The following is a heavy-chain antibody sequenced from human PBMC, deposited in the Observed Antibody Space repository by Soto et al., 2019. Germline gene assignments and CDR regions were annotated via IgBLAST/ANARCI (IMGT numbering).Heavy chain of an antibody. CDR3: ARRGSDTASYYYYGMDV. V-gene: IGHV4-31*03. D-gene: IGHD5-18*01. Sequence: SETLSLTCTVSGGSISSGGYYWSWIRQHPGKGLEWIGYIYYSGSTYYNPSLKSRVTISVDTSKNQFSLKLSSVTAADTAVYYCARRGSDTASYYYYGMDVWGQGTTVTVSS. CDR1: GGSISSGGYY. J-gene: IGHJ6*02. CDR2: IYYSGST.